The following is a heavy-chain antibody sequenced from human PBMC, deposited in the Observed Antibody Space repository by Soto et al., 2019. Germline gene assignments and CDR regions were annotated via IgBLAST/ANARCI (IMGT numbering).Heavy chain of an antibody. Sequence: QVQLVQSGAEVKKPGASVKVSCKASGYTFTSYGISWVRQAPGQGLEWMGWISAYNGHTNYAQKLQGRVTMTTVTSTSTAYMELRSLRSDDTAVYYCARVLGFYYSSGYPPAYWGQGTLVTVSS. J-gene: IGHJ4*02. CDR3: ARVLGFYYSSGYPPAY. CDR1: GYTFTSYG. D-gene: IGHD3-22*01. V-gene: IGHV1-18*01. CDR2: ISAYNGHT.